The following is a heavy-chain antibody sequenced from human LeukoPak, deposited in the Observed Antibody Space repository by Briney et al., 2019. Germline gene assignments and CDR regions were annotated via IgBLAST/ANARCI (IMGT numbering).Heavy chain of an antibody. D-gene: IGHD1-26*01. CDR3: ARVIVGATAIDY. J-gene: IGHJ4*02. CDR2: ISYDGSNK. CDR1: GFTFSSYA. V-gene: IGHV3-30*04. Sequence: GGSLRLSCAASGFTFSSYAMHWVRQAPGKGLEWVAVISYDGSNKYYADSVKGRFTISRDNSKNTLYLQMNSLRAEDTAVYYCARVIVGATAIDYWGQGTLVTVSS.